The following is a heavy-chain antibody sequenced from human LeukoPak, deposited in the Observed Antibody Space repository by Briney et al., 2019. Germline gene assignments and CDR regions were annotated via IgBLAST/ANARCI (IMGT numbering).Heavy chain of an antibody. CDR2: SKNKDYAYST. D-gene: IGHD3-10*01. J-gene: IGHJ4*02. Sequence: HHMDWVRQGPGNGLESIGRSKNKDYAYSTVYAASVKGTFTFSRDDPKNSLYLQMNSLTTEDTAVYYCTRIFYYGTRGYYPDFWGQGTLVTVSS. CDR3: TRIFYYGTRGYYPDF. CDR1: HH. V-gene: IGHV3-72*01.